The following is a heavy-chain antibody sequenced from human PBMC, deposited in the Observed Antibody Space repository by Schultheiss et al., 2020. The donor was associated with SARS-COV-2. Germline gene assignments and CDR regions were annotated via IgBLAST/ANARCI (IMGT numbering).Heavy chain of an antibody. Sequence: GESLKISCAASGFTFSSYGMHWVRQAPGKGLEWVTVISYDGSNKYYAESVKGRFTISRDNSKNTLYLQMNSLRAEDTAVYYCTRDPYNWNPFDYWGQGTLVTVSS. CDR3: TRDPYNWNPFDY. CDR1: GFTFSSYG. D-gene: IGHD1-20*01. J-gene: IGHJ4*02. V-gene: IGHV3-30*12. CDR2: ISYDGSNK.